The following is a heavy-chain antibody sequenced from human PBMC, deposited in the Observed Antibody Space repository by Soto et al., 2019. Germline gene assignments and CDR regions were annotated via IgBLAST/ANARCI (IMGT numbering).Heavy chain of an antibody. D-gene: IGHD2-15*01. CDR3: AKEGYCSGGSCYYYGMDV. V-gene: IGHV3-23*01. CDR2: ISGSGGST. J-gene: IGHJ6*02. Sequence: GGSLRLCCSASGFTFRSYAMSWVRQGPGKALEWVSAISGSGGSTYYADSVKGRFTISRDNSKNPLYLQMNSLRAEDTAVYYCAKEGYCSGGSCYYYGMDVWGQGTTVTVSS. CDR1: GFTFRSYA.